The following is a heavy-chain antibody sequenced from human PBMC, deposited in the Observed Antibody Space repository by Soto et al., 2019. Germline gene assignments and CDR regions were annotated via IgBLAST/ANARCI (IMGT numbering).Heavy chain of an antibody. CDR3: ARVHVMVVAGSTFDY. CDR1: GYSISSVSY. D-gene: IGHD6-19*01. Sequence: SETLSLTCTVSGYSISSVSYWAWIRQPPGKGPEWIASIYHGGTTFYNPSLKSRITISVDTSNSQFSLKLTSVTAADTAVYYCARVHVMVVAGSTFDYWGHGTLVTVSS. V-gene: IGHV4-38-2*02. CDR2: IYHGGTT. J-gene: IGHJ4*01.